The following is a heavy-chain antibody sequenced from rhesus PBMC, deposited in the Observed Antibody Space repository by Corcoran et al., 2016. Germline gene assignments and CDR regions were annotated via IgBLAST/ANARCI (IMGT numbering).Heavy chain of an antibody. D-gene: IGHD6S26*01. J-gene: IGHJ4*01. CDR1: GGSISSSY. CDR2: IYGSGSST. Sequence: QLQLQESGPGLVKPSETLSVTCAVSGGSISSSYWSWIRQAPGKGLELIGYIYGSGSSTNYNPSLKSRVTLSVGTSKNQLSLKLSSVTAADTAVYYCAGPYSSGWSFFDYWGQGVLVTVSS. V-gene: IGHV4-169*01. CDR3: AGPYSSGWSFFDY.